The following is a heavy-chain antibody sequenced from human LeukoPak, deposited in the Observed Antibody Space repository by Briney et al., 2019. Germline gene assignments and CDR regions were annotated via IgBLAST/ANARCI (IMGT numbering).Heavy chain of an antibody. CDR1: GFTFSSYS. D-gene: IGHD6-13*01. CDR3: ARDAVYSSSWYRKKVGQGEEGSPLYAFDY. Sequence: QTGGSLRLSCAASGFTFSSYSMNWVRQAPGKGLEWVSYISSSSSTIYYADSVKGRFTISRDNAKNSLYLQMNSLRAEDTAVYYCARDAVYSSSWYRKKVGQGEEGSPLYAFDYWGQGTLVTVSS. CDR2: ISSSSSTI. J-gene: IGHJ4*02. V-gene: IGHV3-48*01.